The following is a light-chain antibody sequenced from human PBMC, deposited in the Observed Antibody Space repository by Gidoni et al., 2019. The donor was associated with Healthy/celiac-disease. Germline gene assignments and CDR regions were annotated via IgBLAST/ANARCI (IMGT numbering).Light chain of an antibody. CDR3: QQYGSSLLFT. CDR1: QSVSSSY. V-gene: IGKV3-20*01. Sequence: EIVLTQSPGTLSLSPGERATLSCRASQSVSSSYLAWYQQKPGQAPRLLIYGASSGSGTDFTLTISRLEPEDFAVYYCQQYGSSLLFTFGPGTKVDIK. J-gene: IGKJ3*01. CDR2: GAS.